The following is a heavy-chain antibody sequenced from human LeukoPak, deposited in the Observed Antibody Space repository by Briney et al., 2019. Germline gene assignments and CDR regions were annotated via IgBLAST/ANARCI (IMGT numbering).Heavy chain of an antibody. V-gene: IGHV3-48*03. CDR1: GFTFSNYD. CDR2: INSSGSTI. CDR3: ARDRTYLDY. J-gene: IGHJ4*02. Sequence: GGSLRLSCAASGFTFSNYDLNWVRQAPGKGLEWVAYINSSGSTIYYADSVKGRFTISRDNTKNSLYLQMNSLRAEDTAVYYCARDRTYLDYWGQGTLVTVSS.